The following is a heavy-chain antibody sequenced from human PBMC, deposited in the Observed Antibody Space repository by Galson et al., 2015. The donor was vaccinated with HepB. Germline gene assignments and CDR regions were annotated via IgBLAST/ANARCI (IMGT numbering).Heavy chain of an antibody. Sequence: SVKVSCKASGYTFTGYYMHWVRQAPGQGLEWMGRINPNSGGTNYAQKFQGRVTMTRDTSISTAYMELSRLRSDDTAVYYCARELRKVGYCSGGSCYLLYYWGQGTLVTVSS. J-gene: IGHJ4*02. V-gene: IGHV1-2*06. D-gene: IGHD2-15*01. CDR1: GYTFTGYY. CDR3: ARELRKVGYCSGGSCYLLYY. CDR2: INPNSGGT.